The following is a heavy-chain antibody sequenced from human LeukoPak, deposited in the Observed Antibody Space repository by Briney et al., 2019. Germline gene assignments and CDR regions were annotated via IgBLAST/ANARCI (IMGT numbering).Heavy chain of an antibody. J-gene: IGHJ4*02. CDR3: ARDLTSVPTR. D-gene: IGHD4-17*01. V-gene: IGHV3-48*02. CDR1: GFTFSSHT. CDR2: ISNTGMTT. Sequence: GGSLRLSCAASGFTFSSHTMNWVRQAPGKGLEWVSYISNTGMTTHYADSVKGRFTISRDNAKNSLYLQMNSLRDEDTAVYHCARDLTSVPTRWGQGTLVTVSS.